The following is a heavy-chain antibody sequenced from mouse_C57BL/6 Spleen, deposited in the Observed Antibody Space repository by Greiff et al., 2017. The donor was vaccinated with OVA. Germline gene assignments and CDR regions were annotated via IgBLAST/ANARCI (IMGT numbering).Heavy chain of an antibody. CDR3: ARRDGLAY. J-gene: IGHJ3*01. D-gene: IGHD2-3*01. CDR1: GYTFTDYY. Sequence: EVQLQQSGPELVKPGASVKISCKASGYTFTDYYMNWVKQSHGKSLEWIGDINPNNGGTSYNQKFKGKATLTVDKSSSTAYMELRSLTSEDSAVYYCARRDGLAYWGQGTLVTVSA. V-gene: IGHV1-26*01. CDR2: INPNNGGT.